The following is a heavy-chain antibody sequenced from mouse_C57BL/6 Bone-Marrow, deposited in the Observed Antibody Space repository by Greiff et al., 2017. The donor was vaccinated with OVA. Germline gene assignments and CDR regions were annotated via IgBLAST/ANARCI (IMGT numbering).Heavy chain of an antibody. Sequence: VQLQQPGAELVKPGASVKLSCKASGYTFTSYWMQWVKQRPGQGLEWIGEIDPSDSYTNYNQKFKGKATLTVDTSSSTAYMQLSSLTSEDSAVYYCARKDYYYGTYFHYGGQGTTLTVSS. J-gene: IGHJ2*01. D-gene: IGHD1-1*01. V-gene: IGHV1-50*01. CDR1: GYTFTSYW. CDR3: ARKDYYYGTYFHY. CDR2: IDPSDSYT.